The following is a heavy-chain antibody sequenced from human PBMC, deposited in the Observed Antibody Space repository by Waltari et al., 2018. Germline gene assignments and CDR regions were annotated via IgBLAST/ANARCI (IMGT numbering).Heavy chain of an antibody. V-gene: IGHV4-4*02. D-gene: IGHD2-15*01. CDR1: GYSVSSSYW. Sequence: QLRLQESGPGLVKPSGTRPLTSAVSGYSVSSSYWWSWVRQTPQRELEWLGQVHGSGRANYNPPFATRVTVSLETSNNQFSLKVTSATAADTAVYYCARDRGRGLHLDTWGPVTLVTVS. J-gene: IGHJ4*02. CDR3: ARDRGRGLHLDT. CDR2: VHGSGRA.